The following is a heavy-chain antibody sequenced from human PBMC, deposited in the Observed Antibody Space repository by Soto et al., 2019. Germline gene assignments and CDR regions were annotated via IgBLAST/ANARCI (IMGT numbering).Heavy chain of an antibody. J-gene: IGHJ6*02. D-gene: IGHD6-13*01. CDR1: GYSFTSYW. V-gene: IGHV5-51*01. CDR2: IYPGDSDT. CDR3: ARDYSSSWHPLSVYYYYGMDV. Sequence: GESLKISCKGSGYSFTSYWIGWVRQMPGKGLELMGIIYPGDSDTRYSPSFQGQVTISADKSISTAYLQWSSLRAEDTAVYYCARDYSSSWHPLSVYYYYGMDVWGQGTTVTVSS.